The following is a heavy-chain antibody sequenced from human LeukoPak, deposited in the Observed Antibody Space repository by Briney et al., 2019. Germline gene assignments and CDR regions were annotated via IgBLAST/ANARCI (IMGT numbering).Heavy chain of an antibody. J-gene: IGHJ4*02. Sequence: GGSLRLSCAASGFTFSSYAMSWVRQAPGKGLEWVSAISGSGGSTYYADSVKGRFTISRDNSKNTLYLQMNSLRAEDTAVYYCAKSLTVGYSYTSEDHWGQGTLVTVSS. V-gene: IGHV3-23*01. CDR1: GFTFSSYA. D-gene: IGHD5-18*01. CDR2: ISGSGGST. CDR3: AKSLTVGYSYTSEDH.